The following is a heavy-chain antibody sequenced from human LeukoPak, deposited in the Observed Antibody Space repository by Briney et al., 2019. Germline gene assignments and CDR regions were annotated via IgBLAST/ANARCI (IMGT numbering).Heavy chain of an antibody. J-gene: IGHJ3*02. CDR3: ARGDYYGSGSYYNSAFDI. CDR1: GGSISTGTYY. D-gene: IGHD3-10*01. CDR2: IYTSGST. Sequence: SETLSLTCTVSGGSISTGTYYWSWIRQPAGKGLEWIGRIYTSGSTNYNPSRKSRVTISADTSKNQFSLKLNSVTAADTAVYYCARGDYYGSGSYYNSAFDIWGQGTMVTVSS. V-gene: IGHV4-61*02.